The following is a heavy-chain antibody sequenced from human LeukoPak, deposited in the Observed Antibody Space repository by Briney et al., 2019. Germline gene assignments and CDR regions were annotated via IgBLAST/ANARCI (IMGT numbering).Heavy chain of an antibody. V-gene: IGHV3-30-3*01. CDR3: ARVQSY. CDR1: GFTFSSYA. J-gene: IGHJ4*02. CDR2: ISYDGSNK. Sequence: PGGSLRLSCAVSGFTFSSYAMHWVRQAPGKGLEWVAVISYDGSNKYYADSVKGRFTISRDNSKNTLYLQMNSLRAEDTAVYYCARVQSYWGQGTLVTVSS.